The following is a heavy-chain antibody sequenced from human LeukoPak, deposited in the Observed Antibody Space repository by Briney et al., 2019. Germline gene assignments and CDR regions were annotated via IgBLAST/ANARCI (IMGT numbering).Heavy chain of an antibody. D-gene: IGHD4-17*01. J-gene: IGHJ4*02. Sequence: SETLSLTCTVSGGSISSGDYYWSWIRQPPGKGLEWIGYIYYSGSTYYNPSLKSRVTISVDTSKNQFSLKLSSVTAADTAVYYCAREGADYGDRTGTFDYWGQGTLVTVSS. CDR2: IYYSGST. V-gene: IGHV4-30-4*01. CDR1: GGSISSGDYY. CDR3: AREGADYGDRTGTFDY.